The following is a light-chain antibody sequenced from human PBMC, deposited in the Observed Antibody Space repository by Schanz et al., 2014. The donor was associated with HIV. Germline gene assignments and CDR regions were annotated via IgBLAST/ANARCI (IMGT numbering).Light chain of an antibody. J-gene: IGLJ2*01. Sequence: QSVLTQPLSASGTPGQRVNMSCSGSSSNLGNNAVNWYQQLPGKAPKLLIYYDDLLPSGVSDRFSGSKSGTSASLAISGLQSEDEADYYCAAWDDSLKVVVFGGGTKPTVL. CDR1: SSNLGNNA. CDR2: YDD. CDR3: AAWDDSLKVVV. V-gene: IGLV1-36*01.